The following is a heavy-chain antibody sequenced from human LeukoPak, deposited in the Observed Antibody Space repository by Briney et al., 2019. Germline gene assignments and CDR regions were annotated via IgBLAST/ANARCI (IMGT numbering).Heavy chain of an antibody. J-gene: IGHJ3*02. V-gene: IGHV1-58*02. Sequence: SVKVSCKASGFTFTSSAMQWVRQARGQRLEWIGWIVVGSGNTNYAQKFQERVTITRGMSTSAAYMELSSLRSEDTALYSCAAWAEFEDAFDIWGQGTMVTVSS. CDR2: IVVGSGNT. CDR3: AAWAEFEDAFDI. D-gene: IGHD3-10*01. CDR1: GFTFTSSA.